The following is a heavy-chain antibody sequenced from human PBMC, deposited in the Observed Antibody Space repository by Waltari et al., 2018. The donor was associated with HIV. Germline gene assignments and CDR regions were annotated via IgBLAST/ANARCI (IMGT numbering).Heavy chain of an antibody. Sequence: QENLVESGGGVVQPGRSLRLSCAASGFTFSSSGMHWVRQAPGKGPEWVAIIWSDGNNEYYADSVKGRFTISRDNSKDTLYLQMNSLRAEDTAMYYCAKDNSVNYFTGDAFDIWGQGTMVIVSS. CDR3: AKDNSVNYFTGDAFDI. J-gene: IGHJ3*02. D-gene: IGHD1-26*01. CDR1: GFTFSSSG. V-gene: IGHV3-30*18. CDR2: IWSDGNNE.